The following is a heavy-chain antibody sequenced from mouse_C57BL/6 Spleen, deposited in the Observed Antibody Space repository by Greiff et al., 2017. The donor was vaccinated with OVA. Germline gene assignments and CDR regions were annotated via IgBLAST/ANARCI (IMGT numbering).Heavy chain of an antibody. CDR1: GYTFTSYW. V-gene: IGHV1-61*01. D-gene: IGHD1-1*01. CDR2: IYPSDSET. Sequence: QVQLKQPGAELVRPGSSVKLSCKASGYTFTSYWMDWVKQRPGQGLEWIGNIYPSDSETHYNQKFKDKATLTVDKSSSTAYMQLSSLTSEDSAVYYCARTATVVDWYFDVWGTGTTVTVSS. J-gene: IGHJ1*03. CDR3: ARTATVVDWYFDV.